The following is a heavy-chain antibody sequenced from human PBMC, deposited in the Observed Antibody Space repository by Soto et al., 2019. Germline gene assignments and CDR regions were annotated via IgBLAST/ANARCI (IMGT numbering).Heavy chain of an antibody. Sequence: PSETLSLTCTLSGASISRGSYSWSWTRQHPGKNLELIGYIYNSGSTNYNPSLKSRVTISVYTSKNQFSLKLSSVTAADTAVYYCARDESGGSWDWFDPWGQGTLVTVSS. V-gene: IGHV4-31*03. CDR2: IYNSGST. D-gene: IGHD2-15*01. CDR3: ARDESGGSWDWFDP. J-gene: IGHJ5*02. CDR1: GASISRGSYS.